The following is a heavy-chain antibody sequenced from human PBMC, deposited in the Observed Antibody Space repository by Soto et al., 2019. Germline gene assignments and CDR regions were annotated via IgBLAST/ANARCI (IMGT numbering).Heavy chain of an antibody. J-gene: IGHJ6*02. CDR2: IYYSGST. D-gene: IGHD3-3*01. CDR3: VREAGDYDFWSGYYGGYYYYGMDV. Sequence: QVQLQESGPGLVKPSQTLSLTCTVSGGSISSGGYYWSWIRQHPGKGLEWIGYIYYSGSTYYNPSLKSRVTISVDTSKNQFSLKLSSVTAADTAVYYCVREAGDYDFWSGYYGGYYYYGMDVWGQGTTVTVSS. V-gene: IGHV4-31*03. CDR1: GGSISSGGYY.